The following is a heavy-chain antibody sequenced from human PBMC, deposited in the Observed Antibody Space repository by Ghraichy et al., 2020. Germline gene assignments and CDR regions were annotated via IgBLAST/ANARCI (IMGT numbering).Heavy chain of an antibody. V-gene: IGHV3-30*04. CDR2: ISYDGSNK. CDR3: ARDLTYYYDSSGYLYPRGYYGMDV. CDR1: GFTFSSYA. Sequence: GGSLRLSCAASGFTFSSYAMHWVRQAPGKGLEWVAVISYDGSNKYYADSVKGRFTISRDNSKNTLYLQMNSLRAEDTAVYYCARDLTYYYDSSGYLYPRGYYGMDVWGQGTTVTVSS. J-gene: IGHJ6*02. D-gene: IGHD3-22*01.